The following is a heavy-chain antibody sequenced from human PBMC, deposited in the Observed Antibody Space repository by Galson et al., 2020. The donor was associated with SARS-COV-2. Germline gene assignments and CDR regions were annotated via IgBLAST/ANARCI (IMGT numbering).Heavy chain of an antibody. Sequence: QAAGSLRLSCAASGYTFSSYGMHWVRKAPGTGLEWVAVISYDGSNKYYADSVKGRFTITRDNSKNTLYLQMNSLRAEDTAVYYCARDFSGANWNDVGLSGDGMDVWGQGTTVTVSS. CDR2: ISYDGSNK. CDR3: ARDFSGANWNDVGLSGDGMDV. D-gene: IGHD1-1*01. CDR1: GYTFSSYG. V-gene: IGHV3-30*03. J-gene: IGHJ6*02.